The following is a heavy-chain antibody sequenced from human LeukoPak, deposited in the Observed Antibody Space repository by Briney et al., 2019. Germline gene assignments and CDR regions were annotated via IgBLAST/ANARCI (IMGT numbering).Heavy chain of an antibody. CDR1: GFIFSSYA. CDR2: INGRGDST. Sequence: PGGSLRLSCAASGFIFSSYAVSWVRQAPGKGLEWVSGINGRGDSTVYADSVKGRFTLSRDSSRNTLYLQMNSLRVDDTAVYYCAGDTHSSSWYDHWGQGTLVTVSS. D-gene: IGHD6-19*01. CDR3: AGDTHSSSWYDH. J-gene: IGHJ5*02. V-gene: IGHV3-23*01.